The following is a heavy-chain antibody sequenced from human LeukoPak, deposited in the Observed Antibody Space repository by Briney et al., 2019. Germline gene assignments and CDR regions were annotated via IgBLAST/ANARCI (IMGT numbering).Heavy chain of an antibody. V-gene: IGHV4-34*01. Sequence: LETLSLTCAVYGGSFSGDYWSWIRQPPGKGLEWIGEINHSGSTNYNPSLKSRVTISVDTSKNQFSLKLSSVTAADTAVYYCARSYAHDYWGQGTLVTVPS. J-gene: IGHJ4*02. CDR2: INHSGST. D-gene: IGHD2-2*01. CDR3: ARSYAHDY. CDR1: GGSFSGDY.